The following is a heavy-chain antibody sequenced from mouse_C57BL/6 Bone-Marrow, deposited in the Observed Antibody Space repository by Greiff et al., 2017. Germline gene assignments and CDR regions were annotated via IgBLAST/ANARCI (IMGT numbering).Heavy chain of an antibody. Sequence: QVQLKESGAELVRPGASVKMSCKASGYTFTSYTMHWVKQRPGQGLEWIGYINPSSGYTKYNQKFKDKATVTADKSSSTAYMQLSSLTSEDSAVYYCASPVPYWGQGTLVTVSA. CDR1: GYTFTSYT. J-gene: IGHJ3*01. CDR2: INPSSGYT. V-gene: IGHV1-4*01. CDR3: ASPVPY.